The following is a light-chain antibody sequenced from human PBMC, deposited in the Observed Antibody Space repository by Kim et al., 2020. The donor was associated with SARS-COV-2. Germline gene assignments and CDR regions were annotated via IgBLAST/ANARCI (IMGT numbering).Light chain of an antibody. CDR2: EVS. CDR3: NSYAGSKTVGV. J-gene: IGLJ1*01. CDR1: SSDIGQYNY. V-gene: IGLV2-8*01. Sequence: QSALTQPPSASGSPGQSVTISCTGTSSDIGQYNYVSWYQQHPGKAPKLLIYEVSKRPSGVPDRFSGSKSGNTASLTVSGLRAEDEADYYCNSYAGSKTVGVFGTGTKVTVL.